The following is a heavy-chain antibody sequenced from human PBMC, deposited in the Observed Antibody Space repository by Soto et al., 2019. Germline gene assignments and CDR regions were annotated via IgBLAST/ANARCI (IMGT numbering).Heavy chain of an antibody. Sequence: GGSLRLSCAASGFTFSSYAMSWVRQAPGKGLEWVSAISGSGGSTYYAESVKGRFTISRDNSKNTLYLQMNSLRAEDTAVYYCATRRIVVVPAAAAGWQGYFDYWGQGTLVTVSS. V-gene: IGHV3-23*01. J-gene: IGHJ4*02. D-gene: IGHD2-2*01. CDR1: GFTFSSYA. CDR3: ATRRIVVVPAAAAGWQGYFDY. CDR2: ISGSGGST.